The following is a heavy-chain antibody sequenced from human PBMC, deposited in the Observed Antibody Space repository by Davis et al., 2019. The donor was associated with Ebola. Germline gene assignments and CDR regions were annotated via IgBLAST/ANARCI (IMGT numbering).Heavy chain of an antibody. CDR3: ARERYSGYDDFDY. D-gene: IGHD5-12*01. Sequence: ASVKVSCKGSGGTFSSSAISWVRQAPGQGLEWMGWISAYNGNTNYAQKLQGRVTMTTDTSTSTAYMELRSLRSDDTAVYYCARERYSGYDDFDYWGQGTPVTVSS. CDR2: ISAYNGNT. J-gene: IGHJ4*02. CDR1: GGTFSSSA. V-gene: IGHV1-18*01.